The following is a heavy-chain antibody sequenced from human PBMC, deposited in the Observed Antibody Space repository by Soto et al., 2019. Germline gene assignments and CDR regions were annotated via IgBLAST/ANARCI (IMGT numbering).Heavy chain of an antibody. CDR2: ISAYNGNT. J-gene: IGHJ4*02. CDR1: GYTFTSYG. CDR3: ARAYPNPYYYDSSGYYPSDY. D-gene: IGHD3-22*01. V-gene: IGHV1-18*01. Sequence: GAAVKVSCKASGYTFTSYGISWVRQAPGQGLEWMGWISAYNGNTNYAQKLQGRVTMTTDTSTSTAYMELRSLRSDDTAVYYCARAYPNPYYYDSSGYYPSDYWGQGTLVTV.